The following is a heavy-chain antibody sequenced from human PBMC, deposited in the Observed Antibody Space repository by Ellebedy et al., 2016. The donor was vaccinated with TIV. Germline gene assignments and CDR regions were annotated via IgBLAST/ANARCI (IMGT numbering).Heavy chain of an antibody. J-gene: IGHJ3*01. CDR3: ARARVDAFDF. Sequence: GESLKISCAASGFTFSDFYMSWIRQAPGKGLEWVSYITSSGSTTYYADSVKGRFTISRDNAKNSLYLQMNSLRPEDTALYYCARARVDAFDFWGQGTMLTVSS. V-gene: IGHV3-11*01. CDR2: ITSSGSTT. CDR1: GFTFSDFY.